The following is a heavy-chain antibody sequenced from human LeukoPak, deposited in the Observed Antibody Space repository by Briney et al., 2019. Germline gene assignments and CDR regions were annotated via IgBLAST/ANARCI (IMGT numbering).Heavy chain of an antibody. D-gene: IGHD3-10*01. CDR1: GGSFSGYY. J-gene: IGHJ3*02. CDR3: ARGPLGELFNDAFDI. Sequence: SETLSLTCAVYGGSFSGYYWSWIRQPPGKGLEWIGEINHSGSTNYNPSLKSRVTISVDMSKNQFSLKLSSVTAADTAVYYCARGPLGELFNDAFDIWGQGTLVTVSS. V-gene: IGHV4-34*01. CDR2: INHSGST.